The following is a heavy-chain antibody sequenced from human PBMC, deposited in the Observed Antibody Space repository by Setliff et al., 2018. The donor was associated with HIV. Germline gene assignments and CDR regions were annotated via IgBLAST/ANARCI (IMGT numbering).Heavy chain of an antibody. J-gene: IGHJ4*02. CDR2: ISYDGSRT. Sequence: QPGGSLRLSCVASGFTFSNFAMHWVRQAPGKGLEWVSVISYDGSRTYYADSVKGRFTISRDNSKNSLYLQVNSLRPEDTAVYYCARALFIVRVGPFDLWGQGTLVTSPQ. V-gene: IGHV3-30*01. CDR1: GFTFSNFA. CDR3: ARALFIVRVGPFDL. D-gene: IGHD3-16*02.